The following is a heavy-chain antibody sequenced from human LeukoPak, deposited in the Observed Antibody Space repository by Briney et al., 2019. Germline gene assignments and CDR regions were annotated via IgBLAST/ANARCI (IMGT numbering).Heavy chain of an antibody. J-gene: IGHJ4*02. Sequence: PGRSLRLSCAASGFTFSTYGIHWVRQAPGRGLEWVAAIWADGSYIYYADSVKGRFTISRDNSKNTVYLQMNTLRDEDTAVYYCARAVGPFDYWGQGTLVTVSS. V-gene: IGHV3-33*01. CDR2: IWADGSYI. D-gene: IGHD3-16*01. CDR3: ARAVGPFDY. CDR1: GFTFSTYG.